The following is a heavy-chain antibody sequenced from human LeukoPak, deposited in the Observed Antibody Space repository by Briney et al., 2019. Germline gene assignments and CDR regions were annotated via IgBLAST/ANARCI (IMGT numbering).Heavy chain of an antibody. J-gene: IGHJ5*02. Sequence: ASETLSLTYTVSGGSISSYCWSWIRQPAGKGQEWIGHIYTSGSTNYNSSLKSRVTMSVDTSKNQFSLKLSSLTAADTAVYYCARTRESYNWLDPWGQGTLVTVSS. CDR1: GGSISSYC. CDR2: IYTSGST. CDR3: ARTRESYNWLDP. V-gene: IGHV4-4*07. D-gene: IGHD3-10*01.